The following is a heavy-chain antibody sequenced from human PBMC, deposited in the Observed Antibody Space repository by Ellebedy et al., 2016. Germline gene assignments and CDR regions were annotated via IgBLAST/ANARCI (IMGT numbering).Heavy chain of an antibody. J-gene: IGHJ4*02. CDR1: GGSISSGDYY. D-gene: IGHD3-16*02. CDR2: INHSGST. CDR3: ARGRDYVWGSYRHHYFDY. Sequence: SETLSLTCTVSGGSISSGDYYWSWIRQPPGKGLEWIGEINHSGSTNYNPSLKSRVTISVDTSKNQFSLKLSSVTAADTAVYYCARGRDYVWGSYRHHYFDYWGQGTLVTVSS. V-gene: IGHV4-39*07.